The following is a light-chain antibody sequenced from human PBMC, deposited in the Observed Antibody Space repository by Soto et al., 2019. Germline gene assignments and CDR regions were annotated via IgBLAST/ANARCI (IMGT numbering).Light chain of an antibody. CDR2: NSH. J-gene: IGLJ3*02. CDR3: GSWDSSLTAGV. Sequence: QSVLTQPPSVSAGPGQQDPISCSGSSSNIGNDYVSWFEQFPGAAPKRLLYNSHKRHSGVPDRFSGSTSGTPATLGITGLQTGDEAVYSCGSWDSSLTAGVFGGGTKLTVL. CDR1: SSNIGNDY. V-gene: IGLV1-51*01.